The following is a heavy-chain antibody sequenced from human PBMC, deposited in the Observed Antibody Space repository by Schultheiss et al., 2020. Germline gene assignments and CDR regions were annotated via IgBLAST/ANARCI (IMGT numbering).Heavy chain of an antibody. CDR1: GFTFGDYA. CDR3: ARGCINFDAFDI. CDR2: ISSSSSTI. D-gene: IGHD3-10*01. Sequence: GGSLRLSCTASGFTFGDYAMSWFRQAPGKGLEWVSYISSSSSTIYYADSVKGRFTISRDNAKNSLYLQMNSLRDEDTAVYYCARGCINFDAFDIWGQGTMVTVSS. V-gene: IGHV3-48*02. J-gene: IGHJ3*02.